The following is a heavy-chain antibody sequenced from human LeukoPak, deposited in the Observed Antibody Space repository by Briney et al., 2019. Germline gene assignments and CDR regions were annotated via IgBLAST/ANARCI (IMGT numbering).Heavy chain of an antibody. CDR1: GFTFSNYA. CDR3: AASTWQGHYYCDC. CDR2: SGSGGST. Sequence: PGGSLRLSCAASGFTFSNYAMSWVRQAPGKGLEWVSSGSGGSTYYADSVKGRFTISRDNSKNTLYLQMNSLRAEDTAVYYCAASTWQGHYYCDCWGQGTLVTVSS. J-gene: IGHJ4*02. D-gene: IGHD2-2*01. V-gene: IGHV3-23*01.